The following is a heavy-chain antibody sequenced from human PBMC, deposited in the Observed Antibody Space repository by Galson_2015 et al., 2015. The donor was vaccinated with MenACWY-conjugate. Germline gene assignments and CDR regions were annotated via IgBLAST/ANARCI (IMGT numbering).Heavy chain of an antibody. CDR2: ISYDGSNK. CDR3: ARVYSGSPDYGMDV. V-gene: IGHV3-30*04. Sequence: LRLSCAASGFTFSSYDMPWVRQAPGKGLDWVAVISYDGSNKYYADSVKGRFTISRDKNTLYLEMISLRGEDTAVYYCARVYSGSPDYGMDVWGQGTTVTVSS. J-gene: IGHJ6*02. CDR1: GFTFSSYD. D-gene: IGHD1-26*01.